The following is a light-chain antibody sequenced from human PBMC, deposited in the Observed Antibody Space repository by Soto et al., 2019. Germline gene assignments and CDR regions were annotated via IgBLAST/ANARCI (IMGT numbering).Light chain of an antibody. V-gene: IGLV7-46*01. J-gene: IGLJ2*01. CDR2: DTR. Sequence: QAVVTQEPSLTVSTGGTVTLTCGSSTGAVTSGHYPYWFQQKPGQAPRTLIYDTRHKHSWTPARFSGSLLGGKAALTLSGAQPEDEAEYSCLLSYSGGGARYVVFGGGTKLTVL. CDR3: LLSYSGGGARYVV. CDR1: TGAVTSGHY.